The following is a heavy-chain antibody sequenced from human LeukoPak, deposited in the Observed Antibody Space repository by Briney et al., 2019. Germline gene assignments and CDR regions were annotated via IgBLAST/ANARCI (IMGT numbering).Heavy chain of an antibody. CDR1: GGSISSGDYY. CDR3: ARVHYYDSSGYYYKENAFDI. CDR2: IYYSGST. V-gene: IGHV4-30-4*08. Sequence: SQTLSLTCTVSGGSISSGDYYWSWIRQPPGKGLEWIGYIYYSGSTYYNPSLKSRVTISVDTSKNQFSLKLSSVTAADTAVYYCARVHYYDSSGYYYKENAFDIWGQGTMVTVSS. J-gene: IGHJ3*02. D-gene: IGHD3-22*01.